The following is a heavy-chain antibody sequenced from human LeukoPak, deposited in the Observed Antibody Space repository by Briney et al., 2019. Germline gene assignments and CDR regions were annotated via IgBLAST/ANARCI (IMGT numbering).Heavy chain of an antibody. V-gene: IGHV1-18*01. CDR2: INTDTGNT. D-gene: IGHD2-21*02. CDR3: ARKGWRGDCYLFDL. J-gene: IGHJ4*02. CDR1: GYTFDTYG. Sequence: GASVKVSCKASGYTFDTYGINWVRQGPGQGLEWMGWINTDTGNTYYAQKIQGRVAMTTYTSRSTAYMELRSLTSDDTAVYYCARKGWRGDCYLFDLWGQGTLVAVSS.